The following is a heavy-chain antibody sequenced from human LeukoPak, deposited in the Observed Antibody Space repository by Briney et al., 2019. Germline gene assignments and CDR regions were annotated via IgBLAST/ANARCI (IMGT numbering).Heavy chain of an antibody. CDR2: IKQDGSEK. J-gene: IGHJ4*02. CDR3: ARAEYYDFWSGYYLLDY. D-gene: IGHD3-3*01. V-gene: IGHV3-7*03. CDR1: GFTFSSYW. Sequence: GGSLRLSCAASGFTFSSYWMSWVRQAPGKGLEWVANIKQDGSEKYYVDSVKGRFTISRDNAKNTLYLQMNSLSAEDTDVYYCARAEYYDFWSGYYLLDYWGQGTLVTVSS.